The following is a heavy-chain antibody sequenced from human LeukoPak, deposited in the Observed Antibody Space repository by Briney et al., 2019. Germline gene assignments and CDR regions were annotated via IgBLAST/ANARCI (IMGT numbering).Heavy chain of an antibody. Sequence: HPGGSLRLSCVASGFTFSNYAMSWVRQAPGKGLEWVSAITGSGTNRYYAGSLRGRFTTSRDNSKNTVFLQMNSLRHEDTAIYYCVIWGDYDVLTGYYVPDYWGQGTLVTVAS. J-gene: IGHJ4*02. CDR2: ITGSGTNR. CDR1: GFTFSNYA. V-gene: IGHV3-23*01. CDR3: VIWGDYDVLTGYYVPDY. D-gene: IGHD3-9*01.